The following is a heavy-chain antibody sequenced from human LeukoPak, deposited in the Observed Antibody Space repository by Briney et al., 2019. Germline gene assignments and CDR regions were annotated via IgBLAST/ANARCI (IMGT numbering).Heavy chain of an antibody. CDR3: ASWRGYSGSYYLDY. CDR1: GFTFSSYW. V-gene: IGHV3-7*01. J-gene: IGHJ4*02. D-gene: IGHD1-26*01. CDR2: IKQDGSEK. Sequence: QAGGSLRLSCAASGFTFSSYWMSWVRQAPGKGLEWVANIKQDGSEKYYVDSVKGRFTISRDNAKNSLYLQMNSLRAEDTAVYYCASWRGYSGSYYLDYWGQGTLVTVSS.